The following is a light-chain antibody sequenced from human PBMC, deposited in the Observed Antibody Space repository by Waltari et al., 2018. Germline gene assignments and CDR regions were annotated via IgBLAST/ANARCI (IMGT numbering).Light chain of an antibody. Sequence: DIQMTQSPSSLSAYVGDRVTITCRASQSISYLNWYQQKPGKAPKLLIYAASSLQSGVPLRFSGSGSGTDFTLTISSLQPEDFAAYYCQQSSSTPQTFGGGTKVEVK. CDR3: QQSSSTPQT. CDR1: QSISY. J-gene: IGKJ4*01. V-gene: IGKV1-39*01. CDR2: AAS.